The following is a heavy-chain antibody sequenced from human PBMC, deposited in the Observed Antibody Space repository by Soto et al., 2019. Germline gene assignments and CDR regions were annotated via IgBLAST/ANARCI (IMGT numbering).Heavy chain of an antibody. J-gene: IGHJ2*01. V-gene: IGHV1-69*06. CDR3: ASSPPPTVTMHRRYFDL. D-gene: IGHD4-17*01. Sequence: ASVKVSCKASGGTFSSYAINWVRQAPGQGLEWMGGIIPIFGTANYAQKFQGRVTITADKSTNTAYMELRSLRSEDTAVYYCASSPPPTVTMHRRYFDLWGRGTLVTGSS. CDR1: GGTFSSYA. CDR2: IIPIFGTA.